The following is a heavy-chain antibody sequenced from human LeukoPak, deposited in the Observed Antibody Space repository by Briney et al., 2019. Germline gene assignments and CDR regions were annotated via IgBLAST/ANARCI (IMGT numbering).Heavy chain of an antibody. CDR1: GGSISSSHYY. Sequence: SETLSLTCTVSGGSISSSHYYWGWIRQPPGKGLEWIGTIYYSGSTCYNPPLKSRVTISVDTSKNQFSLKLSSVTAADTAVYYCARRLAARRVVDYWGQGTLVTVSS. CDR3: ARRLAARRVVDY. D-gene: IGHD6-6*01. CDR2: IYYSGST. J-gene: IGHJ4*02. V-gene: IGHV4-39*01.